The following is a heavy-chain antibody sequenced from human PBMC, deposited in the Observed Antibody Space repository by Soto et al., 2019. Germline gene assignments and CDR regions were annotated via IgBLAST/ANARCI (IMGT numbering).Heavy chain of an antibody. CDR3: ATDHFGSNSDALEY. J-gene: IGHJ4*02. V-gene: IGHV3-30-3*01. CDR2: ISYDGSNK. CDR1: GFTFSSYA. Sequence: GGSLRLSCAASGFTFSSYAMHWVRQAPGKGLEWVAIISYDGSNKYYADSVKGRFTISRDNSKNTLYLQMNSLRDEDTAIYFCATDHFGSNSDALEYWGQGTPVTVSS. D-gene: IGHD1-1*01.